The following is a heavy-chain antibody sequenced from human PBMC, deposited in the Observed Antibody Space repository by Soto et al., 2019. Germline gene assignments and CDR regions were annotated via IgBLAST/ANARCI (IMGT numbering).Heavy chain of an antibody. CDR2: INHSGST. D-gene: IGHD4-17*01. Sequence: SETLSLTCAVYGGSFSGYYWSWIRQPPGKGLEWIGEINHSGSTNYNPSLKSRVTISVDTSKNQFSLKLSSVTAADTAVYYCARGKVRTTVTPFDYWGQGTLVTVSS. CDR3: ARGKVRTTVTPFDY. V-gene: IGHV4-34*01. J-gene: IGHJ4*02. CDR1: GGSFSGYY.